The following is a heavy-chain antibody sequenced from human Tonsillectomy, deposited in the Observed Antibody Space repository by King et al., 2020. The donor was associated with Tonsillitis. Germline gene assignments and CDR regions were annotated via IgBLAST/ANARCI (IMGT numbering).Heavy chain of an antibody. CDR1: GFTFSSYW. CDR3: ASGDDFDY. D-gene: IGHD3-10*01. Sequence: VQLVESGGGLVQPGGSLRLSCVDSGFTFSSYWMSWVRQAPGKGLEWVANIKQDGSGKYYVDSVKGRFTISRDNAKNSLYLQMNSLRAEDTAVYYCASGDDFDYWGQGTLVTVSS. V-gene: IGHV3-7*01. J-gene: IGHJ4*02. CDR2: IKQDGSGK.